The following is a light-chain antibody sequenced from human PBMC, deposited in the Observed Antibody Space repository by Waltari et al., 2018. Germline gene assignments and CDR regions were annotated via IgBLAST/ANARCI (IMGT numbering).Light chain of an antibody. CDR3: QLWDNNIVI. CDR1: KSESKH. Sequence: YDVTQPVSVSVGLGQTARHTWGGNKSESKHVQWYQQKPGQAPVLVMYRDNNRPSGIPERFSGFNSGNSATLAISRAQDGDEADYYCQLWDNNIVIFGGGTKLTVL. CDR2: RDN. V-gene: IGLV3-9*01. J-gene: IGLJ2*01.